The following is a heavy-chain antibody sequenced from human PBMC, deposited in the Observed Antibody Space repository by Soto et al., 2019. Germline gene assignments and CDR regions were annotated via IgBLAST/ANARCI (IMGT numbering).Heavy chain of an antibody. CDR1: GGSISSGY. Sequence: NPSETLSLTCTVSGGSISSGYWSWIRQPPGKGLEWIGYFHDSGFTNYNTSLRRRVTISVDTSNNQLSLKLTSVTAADTAVYYCAKESIGGWALHWGQGTLVTVSS. CDR2: FHDSGFT. J-gene: IGHJ4*02. V-gene: IGHV4-59*01. CDR3: AKESIGGWALH. D-gene: IGHD6-19*01.